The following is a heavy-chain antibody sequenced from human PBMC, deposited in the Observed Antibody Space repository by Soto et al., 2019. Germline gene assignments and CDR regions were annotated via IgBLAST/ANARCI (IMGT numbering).Heavy chain of an antibody. V-gene: IGHV3-7*05. Sequence: EVQLVESGGGLVQPGEPLRLSCAASGFTFSDYWMTWVRQAPGKGLEWVANIKKDESRKSYLDSVRGRVTISRDNARNSLYLQMDSLRAEDTALYYCVTDVPRVGGLYYLEAFGMRGQGTMVTVSS. D-gene: IGHD3-22*01. CDR1: GFTFSDYW. CDR2: IKKDESRK. CDR3: VTDVPRVGGLYYLEAFGM. J-gene: IGHJ3*02.